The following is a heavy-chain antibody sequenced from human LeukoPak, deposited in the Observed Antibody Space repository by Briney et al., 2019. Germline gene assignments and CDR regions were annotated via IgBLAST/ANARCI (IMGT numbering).Heavy chain of an antibody. J-gene: IGHJ4*02. D-gene: IGHD6-6*01. V-gene: IGHV4-59*01. Sequence: SETLSLTCTVSGGSISSYYWSWIRQPPGKGLEWIGYIYYSGSTNYNPSLKSRVTITVDTSKNQFSLKRSSVTAADTAVYYCASSIAARGPYFDYWGQGTLVTVSS. CDR1: GGSISSYY. CDR2: IYYSGST. CDR3: ASSIAARGPYFDY.